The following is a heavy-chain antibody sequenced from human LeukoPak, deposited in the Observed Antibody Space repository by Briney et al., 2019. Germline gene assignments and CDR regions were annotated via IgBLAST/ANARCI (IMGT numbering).Heavy chain of an antibody. CDR2: IYYSGST. Sequence: PSETLSLTCTVSGGSISSGGYYWSWIRQHPGKGLEWIGYIYYSGSTYYNPSLKSRVTISVDTSKNQFSLKLSSVTAADTAVYYCARGRRFSVVVPAARFYGMDVWGQGTTVTVSS. CDR3: ARGRRFSVVVPAARFYGMDV. J-gene: IGHJ6*02. D-gene: IGHD2-2*01. V-gene: IGHV4-31*03. CDR1: GGSISSGGYY.